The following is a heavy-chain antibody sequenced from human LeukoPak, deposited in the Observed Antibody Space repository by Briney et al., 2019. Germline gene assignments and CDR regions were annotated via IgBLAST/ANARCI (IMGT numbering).Heavy chain of an antibody. D-gene: IGHD2-15*01. Sequence: GGSLRLSCAASGFPFSIYTMNWVRQAPGKGLEWVSSISGSSNDIYYADSVKGRFTISRDNAKNSLYLQMNSLRAEDTAVYYCATDYYCSGGGCYPPYLVQGTLVTVSS. J-gene: IGHJ4*02. CDR1: GFPFSIYT. CDR3: ATDYYCSGGGCYPPY. V-gene: IGHV3-21*01. CDR2: ISGSSNDI.